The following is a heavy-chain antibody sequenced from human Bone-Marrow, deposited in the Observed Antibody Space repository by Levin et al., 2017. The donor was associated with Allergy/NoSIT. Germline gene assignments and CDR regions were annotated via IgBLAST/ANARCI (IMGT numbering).Heavy chain of an antibody. J-gene: IGHJ4*02. CDR2: IIPMFGTA. CDR3: ARVLGRYPYFGY. V-gene: IGHV1-69*06. CDR1: GDTFNTYA. D-gene: IGHD7-27*01. Sequence: GASVKVSCKASGDTFNTYAINWVRQAPGQGLEWMGTIIPMFGTANYAQRFHGRITITADTSTTTAYLELNSLNSDDTAVYYCARVLGRYPYFGYWGQGTLIAVPS.